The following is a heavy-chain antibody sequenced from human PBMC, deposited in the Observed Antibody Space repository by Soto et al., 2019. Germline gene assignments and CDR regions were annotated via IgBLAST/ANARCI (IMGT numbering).Heavy chain of an antibody. CDR1: GFTFSSNW. CDR3: ASGGVAGSGTYYNDY. CDR2: INNDGSST. V-gene: IGHV3-74*01. D-gene: IGHD3-10*01. Sequence: EVQLVESGGGLVQPGGSLRLSCAASGFTFSSNWMHWVRQAPGKGLVWVSRINNDGSSTSYADSVKGRLTISRDNAKNTLYLQVNSLRDEDTAVNYCASGGVAGSGTYYNDYWGRGTLVTVSS. J-gene: IGHJ4*02.